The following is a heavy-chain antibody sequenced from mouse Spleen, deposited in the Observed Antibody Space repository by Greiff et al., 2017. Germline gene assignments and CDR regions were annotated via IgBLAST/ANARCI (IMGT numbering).Heavy chain of an antibody. CDR2: ISYSGST. CDR3: ARCPLFITTAPWFAY. J-gene: IGHJ3*01. Sequence: EVMLVESGPSLVKPSQTLSLTCSVTGDSITSGYWNWIRKFPGNKLEYMGYISYSGSTYYNPSLKSRISITRDTSKNQYYLQLNSVTTEDTATYYCARCPLFITTAPWFAYWGQGTLVTVSA. V-gene: IGHV3-8*02. D-gene: IGHD1-2*01. CDR1: GDSITSGY.